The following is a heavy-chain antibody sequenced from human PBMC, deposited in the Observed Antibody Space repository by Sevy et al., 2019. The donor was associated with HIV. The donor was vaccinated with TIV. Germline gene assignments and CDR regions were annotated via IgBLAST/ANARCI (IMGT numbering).Heavy chain of an antibody. CDR3: AKRTITADYYNN. CDR2: ISGSGDST. CDR1: GFTFSSYA. V-gene: IGHV3-23*01. J-gene: IGHJ4*02. Sequence: GGSLRLSCAASGFTFSSYAMSWVRQAPGKGLEWVSIISGSGDSTYYADSVKGRFTISRDNSKNTLYLQMNSLRAEDTAVYYCAKRTITADYYNNWGQGTLVTVSS. D-gene: IGHD3-22*01.